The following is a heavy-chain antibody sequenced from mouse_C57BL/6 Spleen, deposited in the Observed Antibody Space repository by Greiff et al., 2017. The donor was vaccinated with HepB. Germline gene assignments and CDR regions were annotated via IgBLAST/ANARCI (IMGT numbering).Heavy chain of an antibody. CDR1: GYSFTDYN. J-gene: IGHJ1*03. D-gene: IGHD1-1*01. Sequence: LVESGPELVKPGASVKISCKASGYSFTDYNMNWVKQSNGKSLEWIGVINPNYGTTSYNQKFKGKATLTVDQSSSTAYMQLNSLTSEDSAVYYCARYYYGSSYAWYFDVWGTGTTVTVSS. CDR2: INPNYGTT. CDR3: ARYYYGSSYAWYFDV. V-gene: IGHV1-39*01.